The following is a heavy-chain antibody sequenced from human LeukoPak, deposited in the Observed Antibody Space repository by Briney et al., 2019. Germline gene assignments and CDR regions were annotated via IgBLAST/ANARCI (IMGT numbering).Heavy chain of an antibody. CDR3: ARDPIAARSIDY. Sequence: GASVKVSCKVSGYTLTELSMHWVRQAPGKGLEWMGGFDPEDGETIYAQKFQGRVTMTRDTSTSTVYMELSSLRSEDTAVYYCARDPIAARSIDYWGQGTLVTVSS. J-gene: IGHJ4*02. V-gene: IGHV1-24*01. D-gene: IGHD6-6*01. CDR1: GYTLTELS. CDR2: FDPEDGET.